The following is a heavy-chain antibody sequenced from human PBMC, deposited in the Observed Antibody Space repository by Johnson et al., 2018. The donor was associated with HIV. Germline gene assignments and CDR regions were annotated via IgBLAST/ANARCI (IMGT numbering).Heavy chain of an antibody. Sequence: VQLVESGGGLVQPGGSLRLSCAAYGFTVSSNYMSRVRQAPGKGLEWVSVIYSGGSNYYADSVTDRFTISRDSSKNTLYLQMNSLRAEDTAGYYCAKVQGFRRAFDIWGQGTMVTVAS. D-gene: IGHD2-15*01. J-gene: IGHJ3*02. V-gene: IGHV3-66*01. CDR2: IYSGGSN. CDR1: GFTVSSNY. CDR3: AKVQGFRRAFDI.